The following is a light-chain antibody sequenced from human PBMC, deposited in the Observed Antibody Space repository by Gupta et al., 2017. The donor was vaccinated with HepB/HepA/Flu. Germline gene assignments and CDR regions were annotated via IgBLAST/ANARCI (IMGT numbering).Light chain of an antibody. CDR1: SSDVGIYNF. J-gene: IGLJ3*02. CDR2: EVN. V-gene: IGLV2-8*01. CDR3: RSYAGSNIWV. Sequence: QSALTQPPSASGSPGQSVTISCTGTSSDVGIYNFVSWYQQHPGKAPKLIIYEVNKRPAGVPDRFSGSKSGTTASLTVSGLQAEDEADYYCRSYAGSNIWVFGGGTKLTVL.